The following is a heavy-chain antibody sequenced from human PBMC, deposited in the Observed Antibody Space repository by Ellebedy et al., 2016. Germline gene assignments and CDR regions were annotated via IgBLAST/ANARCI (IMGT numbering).Heavy chain of an antibody. Sequence: SVKVSCXASGGTFSSYAISWVRQAPGQGLEWMGGIIPIFGTANYAQKFQGRVTITADESTSTAYMELSSLRSEDTAVYYCADLWLIAYYYGSGSYYNDYWGQGTLVTVSS. CDR1: GGTFSSYA. CDR2: IIPIFGTA. CDR3: ADLWLIAYYYGSGSYYNDY. V-gene: IGHV1-69*13. J-gene: IGHJ4*02. D-gene: IGHD3-10*01.